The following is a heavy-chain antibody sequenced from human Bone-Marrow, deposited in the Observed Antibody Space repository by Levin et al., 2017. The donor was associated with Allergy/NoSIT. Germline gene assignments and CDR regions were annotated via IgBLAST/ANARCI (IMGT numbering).Heavy chain of an antibody. CDR2: MNPKSGNT. D-gene: IGHD2-21*01. V-gene: IGHV1-8*01. Sequence: GGSLRLSCKASGSTFTDYDINWVRQATGQGLEWMGWMNPKSGNTGYARQFVGRVTMTRDTSITTAYMNLDSLRSEDTAVYYCARSPAGASYSYYSGLDVWGQGTTVTVSS. CDR1: GSTFTDYD. CDR3: ARSPAGASYSYYSGLDV. J-gene: IGHJ6*02.